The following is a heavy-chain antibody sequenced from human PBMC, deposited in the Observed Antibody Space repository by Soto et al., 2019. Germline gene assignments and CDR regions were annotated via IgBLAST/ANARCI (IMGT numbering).Heavy chain of an antibody. CDR1: GFTFSSYA. V-gene: IGHV3-23*01. Sequence: EVQLLESGGGLVQPGGSLRLSCAASGFTFSSYAMSWVRQAPGKGLEWVSTISGSGGNTYYADSVKGRFTISRDNSKNTHYLQMNSLRAEDTAVYYCAKDWTTVTTVFYFDYWGQGTLVTVSS. J-gene: IGHJ4*02. D-gene: IGHD4-17*01. CDR3: AKDWTTVTTVFYFDY. CDR2: ISGSGGNT.